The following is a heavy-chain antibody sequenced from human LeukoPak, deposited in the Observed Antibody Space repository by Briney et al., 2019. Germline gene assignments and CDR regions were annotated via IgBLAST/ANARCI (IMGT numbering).Heavy chain of an antibody. Sequence: PGGSLRLSCAASGYNFRNYGMFWVRQAPGKGLEWVAVIWFHGRDTDYADSVKGRFSVSRDNSNNMVFLHMNNLRSEDTAIYYCVKDEKWLKVDTPTYYFDLWGQGTLVTVSS. V-gene: IGHV3-33*03. J-gene: IGHJ4*02. CDR1: GYNFRNYG. CDR3: VKDEKWLKVDTPTYYFDL. CDR2: IWFHGRDT. D-gene: IGHD5-18*01.